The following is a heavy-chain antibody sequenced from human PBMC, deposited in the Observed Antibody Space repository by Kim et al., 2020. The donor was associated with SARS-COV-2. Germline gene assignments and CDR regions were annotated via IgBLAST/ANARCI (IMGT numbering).Heavy chain of an antibody. CDR3: ASRAAAGSGFDY. V-gene: IGHV4-59*01. J-gene: IGHJ4*02. D-gene: IGHD6-13*01. Sequence: NYNPSLKSRVTISVDPSKNQFSLKLSSVTAADTAVYYCASRAAAGSGFDYWGQGTLVTVSS.